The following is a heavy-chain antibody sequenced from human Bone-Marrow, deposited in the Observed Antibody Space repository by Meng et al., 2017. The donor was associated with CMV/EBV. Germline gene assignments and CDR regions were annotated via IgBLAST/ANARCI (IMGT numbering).Heavy chain of an antibody. D-gene: IGHD2-15*01. V-gene: IGHV3-7*03. CDR2: IKQDGSEK. CDR3: VSGYCSGGSCYPDS. J-gene: IGHJ4*02. CDR1: GFTFSSYW. Sequence: GESLKISCAASGFTFSSYWMSWVRQAPGKGLEWVANIKQDGSEKYYVDSVKGRFTISRDNARNSLYLQMESLRVEDTATYFCVSGYCSGGSCYPDSWGQGTLVTFSS.